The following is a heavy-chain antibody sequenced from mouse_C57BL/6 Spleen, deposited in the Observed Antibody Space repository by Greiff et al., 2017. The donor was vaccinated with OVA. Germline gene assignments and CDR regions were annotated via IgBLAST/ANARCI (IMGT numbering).Heavy chain of an antibody. CDR3: ARGGGGTWFAY. J-gene: IGHJ3*01. V-gene: IGHV15-2*01. CDR2: ILPSIGRT. CDR1: DSEVFPIAY. Sequence: QVQLQQSGSELRSPGSSVKLSCKDFDSEVFPIAYMSWVRQKPGHGFEWIGGILPSIGRTIYGEKFEDKATLDADTLSNTAYLELNRLTSEDSAIYSCARGGGGTWFAYWGQGTLVTVSA.